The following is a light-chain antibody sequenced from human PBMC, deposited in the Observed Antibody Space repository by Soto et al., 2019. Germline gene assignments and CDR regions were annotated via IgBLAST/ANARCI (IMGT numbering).Light chain of an antibody. V-gene: IGKV1-5*01. J-gene: IGKJ1*01. CDR1: QSINNW. Sequence: DIQMTQSPSPLSASVGDRVTITCRASQSINNWLALYQQKPGKAPKFLIYDSSNLESGAPSMFSCSGSGTEFILTINNRQPEDFASYFCLQVYSFPRTFALGTKVDIK. CDR3: LQVYSFPRT. CDR2: DSS.